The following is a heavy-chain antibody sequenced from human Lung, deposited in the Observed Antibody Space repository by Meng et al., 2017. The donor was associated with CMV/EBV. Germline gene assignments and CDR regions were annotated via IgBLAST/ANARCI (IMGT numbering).Heavy chain of an antibody. D-gene: IGHD6-13*01. V-gene: IGHV3-20*01. J-gene: IGHJ4*02. Sequence: GGSLGLXCAASGFTFDDYGVSWVRQVPGKGLEWVSGINWNGDSTGYADSVKGRFTISRDNAKNSLYLQMNSLRAEDTALYHCARGGSSSWRQGVFDYWGKGTXVTVSS. CDR3: ARGGSSSWRQGVFDY. CDR1: GFTFDDYG. CDR2: INWNGDST.